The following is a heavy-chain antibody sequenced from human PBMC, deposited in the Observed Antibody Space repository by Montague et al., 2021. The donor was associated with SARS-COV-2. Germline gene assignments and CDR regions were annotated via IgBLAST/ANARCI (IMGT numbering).Heavy chain of an antibody. J-gene: IGHJ3*02. CDR3: AREVRYYYDSSGPGAFDI. D-gene: IGHD3-22*01. CDR1: GGSISSYY. V-gene: IGHV4-59*01. CDR2: IYYSGST. Sequence: SETLSLTCTVSGGSISSYYWSWIRLPPGKGLEWIGYIYYSGSTNYNPSLKSRVTISVDTSKNQFSLKLSSVTAADTAVYYCAREVRYYYDSSGPGAFDIWGQGTMVTVSS.